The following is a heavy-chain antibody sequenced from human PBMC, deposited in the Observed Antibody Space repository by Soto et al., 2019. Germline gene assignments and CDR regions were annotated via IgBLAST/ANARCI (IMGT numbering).Heavy chain of an antibody. V-gene: IGHV3-49*03. Sequence: PGGSLRLSCTASGFTFGDYAMSWFRQAPGKGLEWVGFIRSKAYGGTTEYAASVKGRFTISRDDSKSIAYLQMNSLKTEDTAVYYCTREGRARYDILHTPDYWGQGTLVTVPQ. J-gene: IGHJ4*02. CDR2: IRSKAYGGTT. CDR3: TREGRARYDILHTPDY. D-gene: IGHD3-9*01. CDR1: GFTFGDYA.